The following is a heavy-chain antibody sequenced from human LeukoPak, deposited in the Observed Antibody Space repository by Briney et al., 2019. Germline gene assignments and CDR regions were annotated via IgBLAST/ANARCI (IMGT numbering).Heavy chain of an antibody. CDR1: GYTFTSYG. J-gene: IGHJ4*02. D-gene: IGHD2-2*01. V-gene: IGHV1-18*01. CDR2: ISAYNGNT. Sequence: ASVKVSCKASGYTFTSYGISWVRQAPGQGLEWMGWISAYNGNTNYAQKLQGRVTMTTDTSTSTAYMELRSLRSDDTAVYYCSLGYCSSTSCYVFDCWGQGTLVTVSS. CDR3: SLGYCSSTSCYVFDC.